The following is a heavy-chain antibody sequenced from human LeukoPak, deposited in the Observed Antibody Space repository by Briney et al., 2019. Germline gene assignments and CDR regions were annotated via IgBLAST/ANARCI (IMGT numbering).Heavy chain of an antibody. J-gene: IGHJ6*03. CDR3: ARDWAAGSIPYYMDV. D-gene: IGHD6-13*01. Sequence: SETLSLTCAVSGASISGSGYYLGWIRQPPGKGLEWIGNIYYTGGTYYNASLQSRVTISIDMSKNQFSLKLSSVTAADTAVYYCARDWAAGSIPYYMDVWGKGTTVTISS. CDR2: IYYTGGT. V-gene: IGHV4-39*07. CDR1: GASISGSGYY.